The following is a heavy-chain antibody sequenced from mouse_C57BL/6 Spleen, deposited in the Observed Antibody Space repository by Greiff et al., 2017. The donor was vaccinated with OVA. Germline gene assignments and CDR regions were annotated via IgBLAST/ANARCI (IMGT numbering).Heavy chain of an antibody. V-gene: IGHV1-72*01. CDR1: GYTFTSYW. CDR3: ARSAITTAYFDY. Sequence: QVQLQQPGAELVKPGASVKLSCKASGYTFTSYWMHWVKQRPGRGLEWIGRIDPNSGGTKYNEKFKSKATLTVDKPSSTAYMQISGLTSADSAVFYCARSAITTAYFDYWGQGTTLTVSS. D-gene: IGHD1-1*01. CDR2: IDPNSGGT. J-gene: IGHJ2*01.